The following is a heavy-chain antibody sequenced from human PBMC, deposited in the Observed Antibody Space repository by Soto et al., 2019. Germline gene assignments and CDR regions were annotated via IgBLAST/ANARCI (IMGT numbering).Heavy chain of an antibody. CDR1: GGSISSSSYY. Sequence: SETLSLTCTVSGGSISSSSYYWGWIRQPPGKGLEWIGSIYYSGSTYYNPSLKSRVTISVDTSKNQFSLKLSSVTAADTAVYYCARQERRKVGAKNFEYWGQGTLVTVSS. D-gene: IGHD1-26*01. CDR3: ARQERRKVGAKNFEY. J-gene: IGHJ4*02. CDR2: IYYSGST. V-gene: IGHV4-39*01.